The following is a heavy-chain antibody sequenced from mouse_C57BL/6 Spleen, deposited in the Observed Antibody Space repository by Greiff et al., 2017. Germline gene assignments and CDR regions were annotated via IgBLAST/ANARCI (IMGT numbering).Heavy chain of an antibody. CDR3: VRDHYYGSSYGYFDV. Sequence: GGGLVQPKGSLKLSCAASGFTFNTYAMHWVRQAPGKGLEWVARIRSKSSNYATYYADSVKDRFTISRDDSQSMLYLRMNNLKTEDTAMYYCVRDHYYGSSYGYFDVWGTGTTVTVSS. V-gene: IGHV10-3*01. CDR2: IRSKSSNYAT. D-gene: IGHD1-1*01. J-gene: IGHJ1*03. CDR1: GFTFNTYA.